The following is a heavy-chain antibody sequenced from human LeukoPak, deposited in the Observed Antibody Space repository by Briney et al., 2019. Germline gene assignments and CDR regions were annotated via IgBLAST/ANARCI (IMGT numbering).Heavy chain of an antibody. CDR3: ASQSQVAIDAFDI. Sequence: GGSLRLSCAASGFTSSNYWMSWIRQAPGKGLEWVANVKQDGSEKNYVDSVKGRFTISRDNAKNSLYLQMNSLRAEDTAVYYCASQSQVAIDAFDIWGQGTMVTVSS. V-gene: IGHV3-7*01. CDR2: VKQDGSEK. J-gene: IGHJ3*02. CDR1: GFTSSNYW. D-gene: IGHD2-15*01.